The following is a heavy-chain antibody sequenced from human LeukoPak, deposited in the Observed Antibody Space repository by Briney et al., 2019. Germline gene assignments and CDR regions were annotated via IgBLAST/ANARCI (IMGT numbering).Heavy chain of an antibody. CDR2: ISPSGAST. V-gene: IGHV1-46*01. D-gene: IGHD1-1*01. CDR1: GYTFTNYY. CDR3: ARHTTGYNSPRDSFNI. J-gene: IGHJ3*02. Sequence: ASVKVSCKASGYTFTNYYMHWVRQAPGQGLEWMGMISPSGASTSYAQKFQGRVTLTRDVSTSTVYMELSSLRSEDTAVYYCARHTTGYNSPRDSFNIWGQGTMVTISS.